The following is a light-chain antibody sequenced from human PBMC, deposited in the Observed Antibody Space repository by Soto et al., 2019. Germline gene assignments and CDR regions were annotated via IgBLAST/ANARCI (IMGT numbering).Light chain of an antibody. Sequence: QSVLTQPPSASGTPGQRVTISCSGSSSSIGSNTVNWYQQFPGTAPKLLIHSNNQRPSGVPDRFSGSKSGTSASLAIGGLQSEDEADYYCAAWDDSLNGRVFGGGTKLTVL. CDR3: AAWDDSLNGRV. CDR2: SNN. V-gene: IGLV1-44*01. J-gene: IGLJ3*02. CDR1: SSSIGSNT.